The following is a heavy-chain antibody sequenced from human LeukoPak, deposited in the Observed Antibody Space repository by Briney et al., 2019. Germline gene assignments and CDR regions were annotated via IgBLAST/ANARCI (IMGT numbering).Heavy chain of an antibody. J-gene: IGHJ4*02. CDR3: AREGYGDYERVFDY. CDR1: GFTVSSNY. CDR2: IYSGGST. D-gene: IGHD4-17*01. V-gene: IGHV3-66*01. Sequence: GGSLRLSCAASGFTVSSNYMSWVRQAPGKGLEWVSVIYSGGSTYYADSVKGRFTISRDNSKNTLYLQMNSLRAEDTAVYYCAREGYGDYERVFDYWGQGTLVTVSS.